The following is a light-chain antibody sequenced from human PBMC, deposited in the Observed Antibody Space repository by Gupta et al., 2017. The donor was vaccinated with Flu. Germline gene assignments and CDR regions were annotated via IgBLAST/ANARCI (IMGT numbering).Light chain of an antibody. V-gene: IGKV1-33*01. Sequence: PSSLSASVGDRVTITCQASQDISNYLNWYQKKPGKAPKLLIYDATDLETGVPLRFSGSGSETDFTFTISSLQPGDIATYYCQQYESLPYTFGQGTKLEIK. CDR3: QQYESLPYT. CDR1: QDISNY. CDR2: DAT. J-gene: IGKJ2*01.